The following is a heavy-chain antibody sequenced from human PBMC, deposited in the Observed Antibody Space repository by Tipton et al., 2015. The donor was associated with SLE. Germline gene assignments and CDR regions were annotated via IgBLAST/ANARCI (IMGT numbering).Heavy chain of an antibody. CDR2: IFSSGNT. D-gene: IGHD2-21*01. CDR3: AREGISYCGGDCHGSFDY. CDR1: GDSMNSGVYY. Sequence: TLSLTCTVSGDSMNSGVYYWSWLRQPAGKGLEWIGRIFSSGNTIYNPSLKSRVTISADTSKNQFSLRLSSVTAADTAVYYCAREGISYCGGDCHGSFDYWGQGSLVTVSS. J-gene: IGHJ4*02. V-gene: IGHV4-61*02.